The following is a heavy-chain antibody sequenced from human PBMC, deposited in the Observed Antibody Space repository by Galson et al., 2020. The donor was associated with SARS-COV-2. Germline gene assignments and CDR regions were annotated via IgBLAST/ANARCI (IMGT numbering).Heavy chain of an antibody. Sequence: ASVTVSCKASRYTFTSYVISWVRQAPGQGLEWMGWISVYHGNTNYAQKLQGTVTMTTETSTSTAYMELRSLRSDDTAVYYCARAHVTIFGDSYYYYGMDVWGQGTTVTVS. CDR1: RYTFTSYV. CDR2: ISVYHGNT. J-gene: IGHJ6*02. D-gene: IGHD3-3*01. CDR3: ARAHVTIFGDSYYYYGMDV. V-gene: IGHV1-18*04.